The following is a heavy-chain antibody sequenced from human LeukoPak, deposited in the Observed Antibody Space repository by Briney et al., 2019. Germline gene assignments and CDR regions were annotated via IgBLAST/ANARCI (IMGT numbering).Heavy chain of an antibody. J-gene: IGHJ6*03. Sequence: GGSLRLSCAASGFTFSSYSMNWVRQTPGKGLEWVSSISSSSSYIYYADSVKGRFTISRDNAKNSLYLQMNSLRAEDTAVYYCVSVRFRESYPVYYMDVWGKGTTVTISS. CDR3: VSVRFRESYPVYYMDV. CDR2: ISSSSSYI. CDR1: GFTFSSYS. V-gene: IGHV3-21*01. D-gene: IGHD3-10*01.